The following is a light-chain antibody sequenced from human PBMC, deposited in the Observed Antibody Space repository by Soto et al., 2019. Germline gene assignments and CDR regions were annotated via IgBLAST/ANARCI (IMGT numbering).Light chain of an antibody. V-gene: IGKV3-11*01. J-gene: IGKJ1*01. CDR3: QQRSCWPT. CDR2: DAS. Sequence: LLTQSPATLSLSPGERATLSCRASQSVSSQLAWYQQKPGHATRILMYDASKRAAGVPGRFSGSGSVTDFTLTISSLETDDVGFYYCQQRSCWPTFGQGTRVEIK. CDR1: QSVSSQ.